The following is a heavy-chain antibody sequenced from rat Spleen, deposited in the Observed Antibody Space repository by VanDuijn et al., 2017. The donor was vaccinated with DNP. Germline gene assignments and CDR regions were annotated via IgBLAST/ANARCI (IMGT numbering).Heavy chain of an antibody. J-gene: IGHJ4*01. CDR2: ISGGGDT. D-gene: IGHD1-3*01. Sequence: QVQLKESGPGLVQPSQTLSLTCSVSGFSLTTYGVSWVRQPPGKGLEWISAISGGGDTYYNSALKSRLNISRDTSKSQVFLKMNSLQTEDTATYYCASTLVNYGTYGYYAMDAWGQGTSVTVSS. CDR3: ASTLVNYGTYGYYAMDA. V-gene: IGHV2S12*01. CDR1: GFSLTTYG.